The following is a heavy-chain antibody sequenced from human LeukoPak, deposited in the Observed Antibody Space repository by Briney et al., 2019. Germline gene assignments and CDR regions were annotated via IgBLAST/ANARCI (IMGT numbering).Heavy chain of an antibody. J-gene: IGHJ4*02. CDR3: ASNYYDSSGPDIYFDY. Sequence: SVKVSCKASGGTFSSYTVSWVRQAPGQGLEWRGRIIPILGIANYAQKFQGRVTITADKSTSTAYMELSSLRSEDTAVYYCASNYYDSSGPDIYFDYWGQGTLVTVSS. CDR1: GGTFSSYT. CDR2: IIPILGIA. D-gene: IGHD3-22*01. V-gene: IGHV1-69*02.